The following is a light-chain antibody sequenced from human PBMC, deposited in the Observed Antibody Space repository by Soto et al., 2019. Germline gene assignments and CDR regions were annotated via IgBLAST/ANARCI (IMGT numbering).Light chain of an antibody. V-gene: IGKV1-5*03. CDR1: QTISNW. CDR2: KAS. Sequence: DIQVTQSPSTLSASVGDRVTITCRASQTISNWLAWYQQKPGKAPKLLIYKASGLESGVPSRFSGSGSGTEFTLTISSLQPDDFATYHCQQYHSYPRTFGQGPKVEIK. J-gene: IGKJ1*01. CDR3: QQYHSYPRT.